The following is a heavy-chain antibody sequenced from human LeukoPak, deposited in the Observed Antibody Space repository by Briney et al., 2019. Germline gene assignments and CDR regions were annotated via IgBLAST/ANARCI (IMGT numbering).Heavy chain of an antibody. Sequence: GGSLRLSXAASGFTFSSYWMHWVRQTPGKGLVWLSRINSDGSSTSYADSVKGRFTISRDNAKNTLYLQMNSLRAEDTAVYYCARNRMTTVNWFDPWGQGTLVTVSS. CDR2: INSDGSST. CDR1: GFTFSSYW. J-gene: IGHJ5*02. D-gene: IGHD4-17*01. CDR3: ARNRMTTVNWFDP. V-gene: IGHV3-74*01.